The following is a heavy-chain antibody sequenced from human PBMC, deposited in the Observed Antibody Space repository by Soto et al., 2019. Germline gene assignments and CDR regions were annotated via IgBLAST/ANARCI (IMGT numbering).Heavy chain of an antibody. J-gene: IGHJ4*02. CDR3: ARSGNPWVYFDS. CDR2: IYYCGTT. CDR1: GSSMNSGYYY. Sequence: QVQLQESGPGLVQPSQTLSLTCTVSGSSMNSGYYYWNRVRQYPGRGLEWIGFIYYCGTTYSNPSRRGRAIISVDASKNQFSVTLSSVTAADTAVYYCARSGNPWVYFDSWGQGTLGTVSS. D-gene: IGHD3-10*01. V-gene: IGHV4-31*03.